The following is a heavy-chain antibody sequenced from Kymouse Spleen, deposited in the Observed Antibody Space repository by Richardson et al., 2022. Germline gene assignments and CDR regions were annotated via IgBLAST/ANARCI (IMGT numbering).Heavy chain of an antibody. CDR1: GGSISSSSYY. V-gene: IGHV4-39*01. J-gene: IGHJ3*02. CDR2: IYYSGST. CDR3: ASPGTTGTTRDAFDI. D-gene: IGHD1-1*01. Sequence: QLQLQESGPGLVKPSETLSLTCTVSGGSISSSSYYWGWIRQPPGKGLEWIGSIYYSGSTYYNPSLKSRVTISVDTSKNQFSLKLSSVTAADTAVYYCASPGTTGTTRDAFDIWGQGTMVTVSS.